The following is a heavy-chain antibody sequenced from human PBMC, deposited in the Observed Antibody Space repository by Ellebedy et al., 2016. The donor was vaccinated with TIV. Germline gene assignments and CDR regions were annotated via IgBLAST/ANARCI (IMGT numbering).Heavy chain of an antibody. CDR3: TNGYGFEYFQS. J-gene: IGHJ1*01. D-gene: IGHD2-15*01. CDR2: ISSDGSYT. Sequence: PGGSLRLSCTASGFTFSSHWMHWVRQAPGKGLVWVSRISSDGSYTSYADSVKGRFTISRDNAKNSLYLQMNSLRVEDTAFYYCTNGYGFEYFQSWGQGTLVTVSS. CDR1: GFTFSSHW. V-gene: IGHV3-74*01.